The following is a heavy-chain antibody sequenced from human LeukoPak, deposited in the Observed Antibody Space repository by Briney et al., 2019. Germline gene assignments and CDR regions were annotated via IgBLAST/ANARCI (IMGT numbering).Heavy chain of an antibody. CDR2: INHSGST. J-gene: IGHJ4*02. D-gene: IGHD3-3*01. CDR3: ARGRYYVD. Sequence: SETLSLTCAVYGGSFSGYYWSWIRQPPGKGLEWIGEINHSGSTNYNPSLKSRVTISVDTSKNQFSLKLSSVTAADTAVYYCARGRYYVDWGQGTLVTVSP. CDR1: GGSFSGYY. V-gene: IGHV4-34*01.